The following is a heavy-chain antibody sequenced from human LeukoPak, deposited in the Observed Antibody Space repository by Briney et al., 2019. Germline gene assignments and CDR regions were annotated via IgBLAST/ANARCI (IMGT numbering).Heavy chain of an antibody. D-gene: IGHD3-10*01. V-gene: IGHV3-53*04. Sequence: PGGSLRLSCAASGFTVSSNYMSWVRQAPGKGLEWVSVIYSGGSTYYADSVKGRFTISRHNSKNTLYLQMNSLRAEDTAVHYCARAYGSGSYAFDYWGQGTLVTVSS. J-gene: IGHJ4*02. CDR3: ARAYGSGSYAFDY. CDR1: GFTVSSNY. CDR2: IYSGGST.